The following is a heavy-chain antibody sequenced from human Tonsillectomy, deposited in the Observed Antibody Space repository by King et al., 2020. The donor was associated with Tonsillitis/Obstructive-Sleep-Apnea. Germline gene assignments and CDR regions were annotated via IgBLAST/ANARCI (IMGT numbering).Heavy chain of an antibody. V-gene: IGHV3-9*01. D-gene: IGHD6-19*01. CDR3: AKDGIIAVTGTPGDAFDI. Sequence: VQLVESGGGLVQPGRSLRLSCAASGFSFDDYAMHWVRQAPGKGLEWVSAIGWNSGGIGYADSVKGRFTISRDNAKNSLYLQMNSLRAEDTALYYCAKDGIIAVTGTPGDAFDIWGQGTMVTVSS. CDR2: IGWNSGGI. CDR1: GFSFDDYA. J-gene: IGHJ3*02.